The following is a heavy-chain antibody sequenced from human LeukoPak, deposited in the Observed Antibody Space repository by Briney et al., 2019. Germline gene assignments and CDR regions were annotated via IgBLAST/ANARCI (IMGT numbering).Heavy chain of an antibody. D-gene: IGHD3-22*01. J-gene: IGHJ4*02. CDR1: GYTFTGYY. V-gene: IGHV1-2*02. CDR2: INPDTGGT. CDR3: ARGGQISIIVVVITTGLDY. Sequence: GASVKVSCKASGYTFTGYYIHWVRQAPGQGLEWMGWINPDTGGTNFAQKFQGRVTMTRDTSISTAYMELISLRSDDTAVYYSARGGQISIIVVVITTGLDYWGQGTLVTVSS.